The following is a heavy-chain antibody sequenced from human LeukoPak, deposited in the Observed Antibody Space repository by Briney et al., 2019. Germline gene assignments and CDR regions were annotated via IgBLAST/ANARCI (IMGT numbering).Heavy chain of an antibody. CDR2: IKTDGSST. CDR3: SRGVSGTGPDI. J-gene: IGHJ3*02. CDR1: GFTFSSYW. Sequence: PGGSLRLSCAASGFTFSSYWMHWVRHAPGKGLVWVSRIKTDGSSTDYADSVKGRFTISRDNAKNTMYLQMKSLRAEDTAVYYCSRGVSGTGPDIWGLGTMVTVSS. D-gene: IGHD5/OR15-5a*01. V-gene: IGHV3-74*01.